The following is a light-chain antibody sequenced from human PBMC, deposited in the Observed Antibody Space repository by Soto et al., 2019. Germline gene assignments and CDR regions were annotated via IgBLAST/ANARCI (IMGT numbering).Light chain of an antibody. CDR2: AAS. Sequence: TQLTQSPSSLSASVGDRVTITCRASQGISSYLAWYQQKPGKAPKLLIYAASTLQSGVSSRFSGSGSGTDFTLTISSLQPEDFATYYCQQLNSYPSITFGQGTRLEIK. CDR3: QQLNSYPSIT. J-gene: IGKJ5*01. V-gene: IGKV1-9*01. CDR1: QGISSY.